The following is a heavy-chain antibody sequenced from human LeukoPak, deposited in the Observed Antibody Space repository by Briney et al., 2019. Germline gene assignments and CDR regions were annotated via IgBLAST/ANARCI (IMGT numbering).Heavy chain of an antibody. V-gene: IGHV3-74*01. CDR3: ARAQGPLDY. J-gene: IGHJ4*02. Sequence: GGSLRLSCAASAFTFSSYWMHWVRQAPGKGLVWVSRIDTDGSSTTYADSVKGRFTISRDNPKNTLYLQINSLRAEDTAVYYCARAQGPLDYWGQGTLVTVSS. CDR2: IDTDGSST. CDR1: AFTFSSYW.